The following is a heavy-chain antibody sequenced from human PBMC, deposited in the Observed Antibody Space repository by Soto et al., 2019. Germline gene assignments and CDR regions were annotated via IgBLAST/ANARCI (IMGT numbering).Heavy chain of an antibody. D-gene: IGHD3-16*02. CDR1: GFIFSNYA. V-gene: IGHV3-23*01. CDR3: AKADRTADPIIVVLEF. J-gene: IGHJ4*02. Sequence: GGSLRLSCAASGFIFSNYAMNWVRQAPGQGLEWVSGISGSGGNIYYGDSVKGRFTISRDNSKNTLYLQMNSLRAEDTAEYYCAKADRTADPIIVVLEFWGQGT. CDR2: ISGSGGNI.